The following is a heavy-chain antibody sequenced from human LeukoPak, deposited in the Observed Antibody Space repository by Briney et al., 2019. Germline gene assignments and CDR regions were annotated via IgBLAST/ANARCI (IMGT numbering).Heavy chain of an antibody. CDR2: IIPIFGTA. Sequence: SVKVSCKASGGTFSSYAISWVRQAPGQGLEWMGGIIPIFGTANYAQKFQGRVTITADKSTSTAYMELSSLRSEDTAVYYCAGEVQLGRLWFDPWGQGTLVTVSS. J-gene: IGHJ5*02. D-gene: IGHD6-6*01. CDR1: GGTFSSYA. CDR3: AGEVQLGRLWFDP. V-gene: IGHV1-69*06.